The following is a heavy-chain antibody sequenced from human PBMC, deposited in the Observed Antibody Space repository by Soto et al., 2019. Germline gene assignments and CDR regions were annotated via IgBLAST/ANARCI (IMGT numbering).Heavy chain of an antibody. CDR3: AKGRGYFTSTSCYVGSDY. D-gene: IGHD2-2*01. CDR2: ISGSGYGT. V-gene: IGHV3-23*01. CDR1: GFTFSSYA. J-gene: IGHJ4*02. Sequence: EVLLLESGGGLVQPGGSLRLSCAASGFTFSSYAMSWVRQAPGKGLEWVSAISGSGYGTYYADSVKGRFTISRDNSKNPLYLQMNSLRAEDAAVYYCAKGRGYFTSTSCYVGSDYWGQGTLVTVSS.